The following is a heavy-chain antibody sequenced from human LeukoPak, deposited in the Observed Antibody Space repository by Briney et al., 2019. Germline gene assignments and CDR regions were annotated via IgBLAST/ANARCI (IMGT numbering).Heavy chain of an antibody. J-gene: IGHJ3*02. CDR2: ISAYNGNT. CDR1: GYTFTRYG. V-gene: IGHV1-18*01. CDR3: ARRKLPADAFDI. D-gene: IGHD1-26*01. Sequence: GASVNVSCKASGYTFTRYGITWVRQAPGQGLEWMGWISAYNGNTNYAQKLQGRVTMTTDTSTSTAYMELRSLRSDDTAVYYCARRKLPADAFDIWGQGTMVTVSS.